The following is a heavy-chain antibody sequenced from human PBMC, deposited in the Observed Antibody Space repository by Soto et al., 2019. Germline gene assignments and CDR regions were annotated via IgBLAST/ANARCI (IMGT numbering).Heavy chain of an antibody. CDR3: ARGGPHLLRYFDWSPFDY. J-gene: IGHJ4*02. V-gene: IGHV4-31*03. CDR1: GGSINSGGYY. CDR2: IYNSGST. D-gene: IGHD3-9*01. Sequence: SETLSLTCTVSGGSINSGGYYWSWIRQHPGKGLEWIGYIYNSGSTNYNPSLKSRVTISVDTSKNQFSLKLSSVTAADTAVYYCARGGPHLLRYFDWSPFDYWGQGTLVTSPQ.